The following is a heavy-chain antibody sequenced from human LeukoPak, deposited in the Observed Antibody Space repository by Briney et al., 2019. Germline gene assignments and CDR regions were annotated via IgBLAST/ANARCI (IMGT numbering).Heavy chain of an antibody. D-gene: IGHD6-13*01. CDR1: GFTFSGFW. CDR3: ATIAAADKDY. V-gene: IGHV3-74*01. CDR2: IDYDGRST. Sequence: GGSLRLSCVASGFTFSGFWMHWVRQAPGKGLVWVSRIDYDGRSTIYADSVKGRFTISRDNAKNTLYLQMNSLRAEDTAMYYCATIAAADKDYWGQGTLVTVSS. J-gene: IGHJ4*02.